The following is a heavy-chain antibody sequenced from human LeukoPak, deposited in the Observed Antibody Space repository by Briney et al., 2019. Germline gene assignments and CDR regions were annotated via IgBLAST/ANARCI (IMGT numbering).Heavy chain of an antibody. Sequence: GGSLRLSCAASGFTFSIYAMSWVRQAPGKGLEWVSAISGSGGSTYYADSVKGRFTISRDNTNNILYLQMNSLRAEDTAVYYLAKMALTMIVVPYYMDVWGKGTTVTVSS. J-gene: IGHJ6*03. V-gene: IGHV3-23*01. CDR3: AKMALTMIVVPYYMDV. CDR1: GFTFSIYA. D-gene: IGHD3-22*01. CDR2: ISGSGGST.